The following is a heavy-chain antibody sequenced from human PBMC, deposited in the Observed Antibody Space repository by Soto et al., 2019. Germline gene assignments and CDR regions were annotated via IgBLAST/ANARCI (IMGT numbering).Heavy chain of an antibody. V-gene: IGHV4-30-2*01. CDR2: IHHGGTT. Sequence: QLQLQESGSGLVTPSQTLSLTCAVSGGSISSGGYSWNWIRQPPGKGLEWIAYIHHGGTTHYNPSLRSRVTISVDTSKNQFCLMLTSVTAADTAVYYWARERSGGGEFDYWGQGTLVTVSS. D-gene: IGHD3-16*01. CDR1: GGSISSGGYS. CDR3: ARERSGGGEFDY. J-gene: IGHJ4*02.